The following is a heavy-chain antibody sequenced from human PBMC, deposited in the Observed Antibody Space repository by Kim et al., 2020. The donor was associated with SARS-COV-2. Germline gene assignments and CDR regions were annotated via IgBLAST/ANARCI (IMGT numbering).Heavy chain of an antibody. CDR3: ATVTDYYGSGSAMYYYGMEV. D-gene: IGHD3-10*01. CDR2: IYYSGST. V-gene: IGHV4-59*01. J-gene: IGHJ6*02. CDR1: GGSISSYY. Sequence: SETLSLTCTVSGGSISSYYWSWIRQPPGKGLEWIGYIYYSGSTNYNPSLKSRVTISVDTSKNQFSLKLSSVTAADTAVYYCATVTDYYGSGSAMYYYGMEVWGQGTTVTVSS.